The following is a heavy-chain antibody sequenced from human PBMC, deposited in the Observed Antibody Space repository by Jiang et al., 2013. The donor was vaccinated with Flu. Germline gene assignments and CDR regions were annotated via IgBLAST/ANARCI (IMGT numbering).Heavy chain of an antibody. CDR3: ARVGSLVRGALDV. CDR2: ISTHSGNT. Sequence: RQAPGQGPEWMGWISTHSGNTIYAEKYQGRVTMTTDTSTSTVYMELRSLRSDDTAVYFCARVGSLVRGALDVWGQGTTVTVSS. V-gene: IGHV1-18*01. D-gene: IGHD3-10*01. J-gene: IGHJ6*02.